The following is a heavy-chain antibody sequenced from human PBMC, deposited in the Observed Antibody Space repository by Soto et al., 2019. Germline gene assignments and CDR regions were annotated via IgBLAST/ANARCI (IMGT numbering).Heavy chain of an antibody. CDR3: ARAPVDSGYEGRWFDP. J-gene: IGHJ5*02. Sequence: SETLSLTCTVSGGSISSGDYYWSWIRQPPGRGLEWIGYIYYSGSTYYNPSLKSRVTISVDTSKNQFSLKLSPVTAADTAVYYCARAPVDSGYEGRWFDPWGQGTLVTV. CDR1: GGSISSGDYY. CDR2: IYYSGST. D-gene: IGHD5-12*01. V-gene: IGHV4-30-4*01.